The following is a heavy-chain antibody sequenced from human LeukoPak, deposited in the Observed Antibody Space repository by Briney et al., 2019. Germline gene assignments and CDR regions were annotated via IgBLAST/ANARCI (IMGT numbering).Heavy chain of an antibody. Sequence: GGSLRLSCAASGFTFSSYSMNWVRQAPGKGLEWVSSISSSSSYIYYADSVKGGFTISRDNAKNSLYLQMNSLRAEDTAVYYCARGNWNDVSVWGAEHDYWGQGTLVTVSS. V-gene: IGHV3-21*01. CDR2: ISSSSSYI. CDR3: ARGNWNDVSVWGAEHDY. CDR1: GFTFSSYS. D-gene: IGHD1-1*01. J-gene: IGHJ4*02.